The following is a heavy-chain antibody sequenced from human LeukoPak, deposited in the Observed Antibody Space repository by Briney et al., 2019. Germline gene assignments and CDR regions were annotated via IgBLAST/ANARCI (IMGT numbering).Heavy chain of an antibody. J-gene: IGHJ5*02. V-gene: IGHV3-21*01. CDR1: GFTFSGAW. CDR3: VREGGSDWYSGWFHP. D-gene: IGHD6-19*01. Sequence: PGGSLRLSCTASGFTFSGAWMTWVRQAPGKGLEWVSSISSSSSYIYYADSVKGRFTISRDNAKNSLFLQMNSLRAEDTAVYYCVREGGSDWYSGWFHPWGQGTLVTVSS. CDR2: ISSSSSYI.